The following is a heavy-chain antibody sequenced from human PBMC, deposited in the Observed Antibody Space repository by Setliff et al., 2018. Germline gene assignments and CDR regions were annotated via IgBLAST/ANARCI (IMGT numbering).Heavy chain of an antibody. CDR1: GDSISSSRYY. CDR3: ATTGAYRYFDY. CDR2: IYYSGTT. D-gene: IGHD1-1*01. J-gene: IGHJ4*02. Sequence: ETLSLTCTVSGDSISSSRYYWAWIRQPPGKGLEWIGNIYYSGTTYSNPSLKSRVTMSVDTSKNQFSLRLNSVTASDTAVYYCATTGAYRYFDYWGQGTLVTVSS. V-gene: IGHV4-39*01.